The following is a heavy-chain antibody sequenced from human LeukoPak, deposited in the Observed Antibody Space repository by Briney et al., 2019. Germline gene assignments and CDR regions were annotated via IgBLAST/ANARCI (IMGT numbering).Heavy chain of an antibody. D-gene: IGHD2-15*01. Sequence: SETLSLTRTVSGGSISSYYWSWIRQPPGKGLEWIGYIYYSGSTNYNPSLKSRVTISVDTSKNQFSLKLSSVTAADTAVYYCARQGCSGGSCYYSKNYGMDVWGQGTTVTVSS. J-gene: IGHJ6*02. CDR3: ARQGCSGGSCYYSKNYGMDV. V-gene: IGHV4-59*08. CDR1: GGSISSYY. CDR2: IYYSGST.